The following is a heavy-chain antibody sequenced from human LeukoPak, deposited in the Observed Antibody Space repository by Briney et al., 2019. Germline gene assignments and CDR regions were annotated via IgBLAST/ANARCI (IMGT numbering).Heavy chain of an antibody. CDR2: IYNSGST. CDR1: GGSISGNY. J-gene: IGHJ4*02. Sequence: PSETLSLTCTVSGGSISGNYWSWIRQPPGKGLEWIGYIYNSGSTNYNPSLKSRVTISVDTSKNQFSLKLSSVTAADTAVYYCARENSNSWYLDYWGQGTLVTVSS. V-gene: IGHV4-59*01. CDR3: ARENSNSWYLDY. D-gene: IGHD6-13*01.